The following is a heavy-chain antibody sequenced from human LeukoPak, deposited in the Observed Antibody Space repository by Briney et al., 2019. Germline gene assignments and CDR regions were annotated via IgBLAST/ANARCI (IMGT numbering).Heavy chain of an antibody. D-gene: IGHD2-15*01. CDR3: AREAQKYCSGGSCYGPGDC. J-gene: IGHJ4*02. CDR2: INLMGST. V-gene: IGHV4-34*01. CDR1: GGSFRGYY. Sequence: SETLSLTCAVHGGSFRGYYWSWIRQLPGKGLEWIGEINLMGSTNYNTSIQSRVSISVDTSKIQFSLKLSSVTAADTAVYYCAREAQKYCSGGSCYGPGDCWGQGTLVTVSS.